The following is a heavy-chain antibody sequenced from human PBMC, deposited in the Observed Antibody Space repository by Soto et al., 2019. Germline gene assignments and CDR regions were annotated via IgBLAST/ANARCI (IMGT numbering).Heavy chain of an antibody. J-gene: IGHJ3*02. CDR1: GFTFSSYS. Sequence: EVQLVESGGGLVKPGGSLRLSCAASGFTFSSYSMNWVRQAPGKGLEWVSSISSSSSYIYYADSVKGRFNISRDNAKNSLYLQMNSLRAEDTAVYYCATGITGTTKAFDIWGQGTMVTVSS. D-gene: IGHD1-7*01. V-gene: IGHV3-21*01. CDR2: ISSSSSYI. CDR3: ATGITGTTKAFDI.